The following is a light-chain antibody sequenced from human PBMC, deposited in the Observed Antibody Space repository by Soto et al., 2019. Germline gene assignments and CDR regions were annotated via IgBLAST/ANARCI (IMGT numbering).Light chain of an antibody. V-gene: IGLV2-14*01. Sequence: QSALTQPASVSGSPGPSITISCTGTSSDVGAYNLVSWYQHLPDKAPKLIISEVTNRPSGVSDRFSGSKSGNTASLTISGLQAEDEADYYCASLNTTNFVFGSGTKLTVL. CDR3: ASLNTTNFV. CDR2: EVT. J-gene: IGLJ1*01. CDR1: SSDVGAYNL.